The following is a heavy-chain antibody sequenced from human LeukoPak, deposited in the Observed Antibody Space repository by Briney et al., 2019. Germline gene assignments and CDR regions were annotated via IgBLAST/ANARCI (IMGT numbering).Heavy chain of an antibody. D-gene: IGHD3-22*01. CDR3: ARDRVDYYDSSGFEDY. J-gene: IGHJ4*02. Sequence: GGSLRLSCAASGFTSSSYWMGWVRQAPGKGLEWVANIKQDGSEKYYVDSVKGRFTISRDNAKNSLYLQMNSLRAEDTAVYYCARDRVDYYDSSGFEDYWGQGTLVTVSS. V-gene: IGHV3-7*01. CDR1: GFTSSSYW. CDR2: IKQDGSEK.